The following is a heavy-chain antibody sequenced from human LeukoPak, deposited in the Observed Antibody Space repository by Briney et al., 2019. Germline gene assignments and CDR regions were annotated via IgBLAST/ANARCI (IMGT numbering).Heavy chain of an antibody. Sequence: PGGSLRLSCAASGFTFSSYEMNWVRQAPGKGLEWVSYISSSGSTIYYADSVKGRFTISRDNAKNSLYLQMNSLRAEDTAVYYCARYSGYDILTGYPPPGYSYPRGHGTLVP. CDR3: ARYSGYDILTGYPPPGYSYP. D-gene: IGHD3-9*01. CDR2: ISSSGSTI. CDR1: GFTFSSYE. J-gene: IGHJ5*02. V-gene: IGHV3-48*03.